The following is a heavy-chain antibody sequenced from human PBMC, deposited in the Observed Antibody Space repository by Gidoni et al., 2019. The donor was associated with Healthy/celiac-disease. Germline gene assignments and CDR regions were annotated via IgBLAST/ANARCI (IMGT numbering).Heavy chain of an antibody. D-gene: IGHD5-18*01. CDR2: ISSSSSYI. Sequence: EVQLVESGGGLVKPGGSLRLSCAASGFTFSSYSMNWVRQAPGKGLEWVSSISSSSSYIYYADSVKGRFTISRDNAKNSLYLQMNSLRAEDTAVYYCARDGGFGYSYDKYYFDYWGQGTLVTVSS. CDR3: ARDGGFGYSYDKYYFDY. CDR1: GFTFSSYS. J-gene: IGHJ4*02. V-gene: IGHV3-21*01.